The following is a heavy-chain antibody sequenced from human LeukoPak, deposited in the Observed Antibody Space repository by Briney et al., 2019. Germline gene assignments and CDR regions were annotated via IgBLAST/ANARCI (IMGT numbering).Heavy chain of an antibody. Sequence: GESLKISCKASGYTFTHQWIGWVRQKSASGLEWMGIIYPRDSDTRYSPSFQGHVTISADTSINTAYLEWSRLEASDTGIYYCARHSDVIGAIWGQGTLVTVSS. CDR2: IYPRDSDT. J-gene: IGHJ4*02. D-gene: IGHD3-10*01. CDR3: ARHSDVIGAI. V-gene: IGHV5-51*01. CDR1: GYTFTHQW.